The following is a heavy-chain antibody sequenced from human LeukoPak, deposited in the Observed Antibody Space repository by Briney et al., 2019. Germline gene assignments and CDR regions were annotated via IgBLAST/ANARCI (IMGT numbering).Heavy chain of an antibody. D-gene: IGHD2-21*02. V-gene: IGHV1-2*02. CDR2: MHPGNGYT. J-gene: IGHJ4*02. CDR3: AREGSYCVGGDCYSFDF. Sequence: ASVRVSCKASGYRFISNYIQWVRQAPGLGPQWMGWMHPGNGYTRYAEKFQGRVTMTRDTSINTAYMDLSSLTSDDTAVYYCAREGSYCVGGDCYSFDFWGQGTLVTVSS. CDR1: GYRFISNY.